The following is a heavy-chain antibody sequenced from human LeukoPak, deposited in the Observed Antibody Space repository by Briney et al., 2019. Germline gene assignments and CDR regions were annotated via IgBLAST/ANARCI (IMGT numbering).Heavy chain of an antibody. Sequence: SETLSLTCAVYGGSFSGYYLSWIRQPPGKGLEWIGEINQSGSTNYSPSLKSRVTISVDTSKNQFSLKLSSVTAADTAVYYCAGGGYWGQGTLVTVSS. CDR2: INQSGST. V-gene: IGHV4-34*01. CDR1: GGSFSGYY. CDR3: AGGGY. J-gene: IGHJ4*02.